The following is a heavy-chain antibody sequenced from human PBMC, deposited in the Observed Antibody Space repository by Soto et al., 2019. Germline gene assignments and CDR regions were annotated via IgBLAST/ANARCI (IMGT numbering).Heavy chain of an antibody. CDR2: VSSSGGNT. J-gene: IGHJ4*02. Sequence: PGGSLRLSCAASGFTFSSYAMNWVRQAPGKGLEWVSGVSSSGGNTYYADSVKGRFTISRGNSKSTLYLQMNSLRAEDTAVYYCAKEHYVESGPDYWGQGTLVTVSS. CDR3: AKEHYVESGPDY. V-gene: IGHV3-23*01. D-gene: IGHD3-10*02. CDR1: GFTFSSYA.